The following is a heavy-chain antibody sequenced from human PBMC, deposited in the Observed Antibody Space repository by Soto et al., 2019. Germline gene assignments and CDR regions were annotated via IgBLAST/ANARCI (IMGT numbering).Heavy chain of an antibody. D-gene: IGHD5-12*01. J-gene: IGHJ4*02. CDR3: ARGPREYSGCDDSATFDY. CDR2: IWYDGSNK. V-gene: IGHV3-33*01. Sequence: GGSLRLSCAASGFTFSSYGMHWVRQAPGKGLEWVAVIWYDGSNKYYADSVKGRFTISRDNSKNTLYLQMNSLRAEDTAVYYCARGPREYSGCDDSATFDYWGQGTLVTVSS. CDR1: GFTFSSYG.